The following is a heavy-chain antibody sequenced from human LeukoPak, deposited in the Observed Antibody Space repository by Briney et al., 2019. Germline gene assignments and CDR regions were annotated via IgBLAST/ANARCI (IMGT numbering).Heavy chain of an antibody. J-gene: IGHJ5*02. D-gene: IGHD6-13*01. Sequence: SETLSLTCTVSGGSISSYYWSWIRQPPGKGLQWIGYIYYSGSTNYNPSLKSRVTISVDTSKNQFSLKLSSVTAADTAVYYCARGTYSSSWYLSDPWGEGILVTVSS. CDR1: GGSISSYY. CDR2: IYYSGST. CDR3: ARGTYSSSWYLSDP. V-gene: IGHV4-59*01.